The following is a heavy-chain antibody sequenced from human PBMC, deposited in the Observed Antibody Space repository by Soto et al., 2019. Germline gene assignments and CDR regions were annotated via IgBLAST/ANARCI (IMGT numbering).Heavy chain of an antibody. CDR3: STGHSNGANYFES. Sequence: EVQMAETGGGLIQPGGSLRLSCAASGFTVSSYQMSWVRQAPGKGLEWLSVLYGAGDSHYADSVKGRFTISRDNSNNVVYLQINSLRAEDTAVYYCSTGHSNGANYFESWGQGTLVTVSS. V-gene: IGHV3-53*02. J-gene: IGHJ4*02. D-gene: IGHD4-4*01. CDR2: LYGAGDS. CDR1: GFTVSSYQ.